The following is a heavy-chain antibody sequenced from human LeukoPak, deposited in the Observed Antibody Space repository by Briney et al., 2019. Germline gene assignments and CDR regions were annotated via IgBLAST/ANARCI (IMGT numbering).Heavy chain of an antibody. J-gene: IGHJ4*02. Sequence: GGSLRLSCAASGFTFSSYSMSWVRQAPGKGLEWASYISSSSRAFYYADSVKGRFTISRDNAKNSLYLQMNSLRDEDTAVFYCVARGLSSDYWGQGTLVTVSS. CDR1: GFTFSSYS. CDR3: VARGLSSDY. V-gene: IGHV3-48*02. CDR2: ISSSSRAF.